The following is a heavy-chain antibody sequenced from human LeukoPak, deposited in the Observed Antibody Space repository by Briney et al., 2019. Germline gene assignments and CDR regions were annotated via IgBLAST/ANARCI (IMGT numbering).Heavy chain of an antibody. CDR3: ARNLPRYAFDI. V-gene: IGHV4-34*01. CDR2: INHSGST. J-gene: IGHJ3*02. Sequence: SETLSLTCAVYGGSFSGYYWSWIRQPPGRGLEWIGEINHSGSTNYNPSLKCRVTISVDTSKNQFSLKLSSVTAADTAVYYCARNLPRYAFDIWGQGTMVTVSS. CDR1: GGSFSGYY.